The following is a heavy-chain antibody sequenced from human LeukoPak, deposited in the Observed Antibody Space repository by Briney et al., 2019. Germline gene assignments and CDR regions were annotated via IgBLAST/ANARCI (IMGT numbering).Heavy chain of an antibody. V-gene: IGHV4-61*01. CDR2: IYYSGST. CDR3: ASRSSIWSGYPDTLYYFDS. J-gene: IGHJ4*02. CDR1: GGSISSSSAY. Sequence: SETLSLTCTVAGGSISSSSAYWSWIRQPPGKRLEWIGHIYYSGSTNYNPSLKSRVTISVDTSKNQFSLKLSSVTAADTAVYYCASRSSIWSGYPDTLYYFDSWGQGTLVTVSS. D-gene: IGHD3-3*01.